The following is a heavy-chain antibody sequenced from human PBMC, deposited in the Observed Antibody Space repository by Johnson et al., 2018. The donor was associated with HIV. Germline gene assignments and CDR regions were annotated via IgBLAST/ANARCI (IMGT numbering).Heavy chain of an antibody. V-gene: IGHV3-23*04. CDR2: LSGSGSST. CDR1: GFTFSSYA. Sequence: EQLVESGGGLVQPGGSLRLSCAASGFTFSSYAMSWVRQAPGKGLEWVSALSGSGSSTYYVDSVKGRFTISRDNFKNMLYLQMNSLRAEDTAVYYCAKARGLQSGAFDIWGQGTMVTVSS. CDR3: AKARGLQSGAFDI. D-gene: IGHD4-11*01. J-gene: IGHJ3*02.